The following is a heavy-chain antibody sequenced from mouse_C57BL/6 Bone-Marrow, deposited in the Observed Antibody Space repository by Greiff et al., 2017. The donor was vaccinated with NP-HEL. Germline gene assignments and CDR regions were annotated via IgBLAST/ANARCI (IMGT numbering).Heavy chain of an antibody. J-gene: IGHJ3*01. D-gene: IGHD1-1*01. CDR2: IYPGGGYT. CDR1: GYTFTNYW. CDR3: ARSRGSSRFAY. V-gene: IGHV1-63*01. Sequence: VQVVESGAELVRPGTSVKMSCKASGYTFTNYWIGWAKQRPGHGLEWIGDIYPGGGYTNYNEKFKGKATLTTDKSSSTAYMQFRSLTSEDSAIDYCARSRGSSRFAYWGQGTLVTVSA.